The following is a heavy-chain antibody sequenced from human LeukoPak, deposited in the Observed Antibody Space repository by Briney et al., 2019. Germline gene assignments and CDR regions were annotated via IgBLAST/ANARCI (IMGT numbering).Heavy chain of an antibody. D-gene: IGHD6-6*01. CDR1: GFTFRNHW. J-gene: IGHJ4*02. CDR2: ISSDGSST. CDR3: ARDQRVTGRPDIDY. V-gene: IGHV3-74*03. Sequence: PVGSLRLSCAASGFTFRNHWMHWFRQTPGKGLVCVSRISSDGSSTAYAVCVKGRFTISRDNAENTLYLQMNNLRAEDTAMYYCARDQRVTGRPDIDYWGQGPLVIVFS.